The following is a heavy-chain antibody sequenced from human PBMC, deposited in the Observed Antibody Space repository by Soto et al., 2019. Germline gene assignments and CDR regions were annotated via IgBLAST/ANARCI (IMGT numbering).Heavy chain of an antibody. CDR3: VATYNWNDLQDDY. CDR2: IYDTGTT. CDR1: GASVRSGSYY. V-gene: IGHV4-61*01. J-gene: IGHJ4*02. Sequence: PSETLSLTCTVSGASVRSGSYYWSWARQPPGRGLEWIGYIYDTGTTNYNPSLKSRVTMSVDTSKNQFSLKLNSLTAADTAVYYFVATYNWNDLQDDYWGQGTLVTVSS. D-gene: IGHD1-20*01.